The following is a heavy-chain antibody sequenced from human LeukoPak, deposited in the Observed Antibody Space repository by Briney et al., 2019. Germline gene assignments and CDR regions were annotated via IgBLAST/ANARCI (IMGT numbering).Heavy chain of an antibody. V-gene: IGHV3-23*01. D-gene: IGHD6-19*01. CDR1: GFTFSIYA. CDR2: IRDSGDNT. J-gene: IGHJ3*02. Sequence: GGSLRLSCAASGFTFSIYAMSWVRQAPGKGLEWVSVIRDSGDNTYYADAVKGRFTISRDNSKKTLHLQMNSLRAEDTAVYYCAKHGYNSGVYDAFDIWDQGTRVTVSS. CDR3: AKHGYNSGVYDAFDI.